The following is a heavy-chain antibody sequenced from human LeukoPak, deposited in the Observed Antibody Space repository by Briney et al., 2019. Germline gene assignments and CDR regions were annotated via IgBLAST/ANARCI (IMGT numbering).Heavy chain of an antibody. CDR2: FDPEDGET. V-gene: IGHV1-24*01. CDR1: GYTFTSYY. J-gene: IGHJ4*02. CDR3: ATAMKGIAVAAPFDY. D-gene: IGHD6-19*01. Sequence: ASVKVSCKASGYTFTSYYMHWVRQAPGKGLEWMGGFDPEDGETIYAQKFQGRVTMTEDTSTDTAYMELSSLRSEDTAVYYCATAMKGIAVAAPFDYWGQGTLVTVSS.